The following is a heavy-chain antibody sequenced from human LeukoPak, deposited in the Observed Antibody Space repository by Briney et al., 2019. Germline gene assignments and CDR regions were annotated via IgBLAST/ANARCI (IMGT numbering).Heavy chain of an antibody. Sequence: PSGTLSLTCGVSGGSISNTNWWSWVRPPPGKGLEWIGEVHKSGSTNYYPSLQSRVTISIDKSKNQIALELTSVTAADTAVYYCAKEIVGAPTPGAYWGQGILVTVSP. CDR3: AKEIVGAPTPGAY. CDR2: VHKSGST. D-gene: IGHD1-26*01. CDR1: GGSISNTNW. J-gene: IGHJ4*02. V-gene: IGHV4-4*02.